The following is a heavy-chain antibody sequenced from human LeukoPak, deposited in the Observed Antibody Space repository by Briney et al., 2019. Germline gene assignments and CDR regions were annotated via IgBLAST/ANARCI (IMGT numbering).Heavy chain of an antibody. CDR3: ARVTIFGVVGNYYYYYMDV. Sequence: PGGSLRLSCAASGFTFSSYWMSWVRKAPGKGLEWVANIKQDGSEKYYVDSVKGRFTISRDNAKNSLYLQMNSLRAEDTAVYYCARVTIFGVVGNYYYYYMDVWGKGTTVTVSS. CDR2: IKQDGSEK. V-gene: IGHV3-7*01. CDR1: GFTFSSYW. J-gene: IGHJ6*03. D-gene: IGHD3-3*01.